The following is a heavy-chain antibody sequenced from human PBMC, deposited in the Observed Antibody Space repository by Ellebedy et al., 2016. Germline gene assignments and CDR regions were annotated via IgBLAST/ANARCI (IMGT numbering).Heavy chain of an antibody. Sequence: SETLSLXXAVYGGSFSGYYWSWIRQPPGKGLEWIGEINHSGSTNYNPSLKSRVTISVDTSKNQFSLKLSSVTAADTAVYYCARHKSGYQLLFKSAWFDPWGQGTLVTVSS. D-gene: IGHD2-2*01. CDR3: ARHKSGYQLLFKSAWFDP. CDR1: GGSFSGYY. V-gene: IGHV4-34*01. J-gene: IGHJ5*02. CDR2: INHSGST.